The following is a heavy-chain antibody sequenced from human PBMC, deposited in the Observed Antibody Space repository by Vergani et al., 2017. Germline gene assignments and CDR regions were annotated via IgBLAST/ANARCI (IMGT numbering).Heavy chain of an antibody. Sequence: QVQLQQWGAGLLKPSETLSLTCAVYGGSFSGYYWSWIRQPAGKGLEWIGRIYTSGSTNYHPPLKSRVTISVDTSKNQFSLKLSSVTAADTAVYYCARGRRRVVRFDYWGQGTLVTVSS. V-gene: IGHV4-59*10. D-gene: IGHD4-23*01. J-gene: IGHJ4*02. CDR3: ARGRRRVVRFDY. CDR2: IYTSGST. CDR1: GGSFSGYY.